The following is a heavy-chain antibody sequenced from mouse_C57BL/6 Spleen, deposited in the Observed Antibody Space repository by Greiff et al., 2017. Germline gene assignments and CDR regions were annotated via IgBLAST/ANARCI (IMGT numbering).Heavy chain of an antibody. CDR3: ARAWADMGFDY. CDR1: GYTFTSSW. V-gene: IGHV1-55*01. CDR2: IYPGSGST. Sequence: QVHVKQPGAELVKPGASVKMSCKASGYTFTSSWITWVKQRPGQGLEWIGDIYPGSGSTNYNEKFKSKATLTVDTSSSPAYMQLSSLTSEDSAVYSCARAWADMGFDYWGQGTTLTVSS. J-gene: IGHJ2*01.